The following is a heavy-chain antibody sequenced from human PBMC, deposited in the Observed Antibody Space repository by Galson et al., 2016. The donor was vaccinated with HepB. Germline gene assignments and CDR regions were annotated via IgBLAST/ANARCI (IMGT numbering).Heavy chain of an antibody. D-gene: IGHD3-3*01. CDR1: GFTFSRYG. CDR3: ARDSFTIFGVTPNWFDP. V-gene: IGHV3-33*01. J-gene: IGHJ5*02. Sequence: SLRLSCAASGFTFSRYGMHWVRQAPGKGLEWVAVILYDGSKKYYADSVKGRFTISRDNSKNTLYLQMNSLRAEDTAVYYCARDSFTIFGVTPNWFDPWGQGTLVNVSS. CDR2: ILYDGSKK.